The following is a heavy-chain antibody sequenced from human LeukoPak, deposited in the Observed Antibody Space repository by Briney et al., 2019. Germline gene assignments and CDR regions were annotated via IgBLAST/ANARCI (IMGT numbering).Heavy chain of an antibody. V-gene: IGHV4-59*08. CDR1: GVSISSYY. CDR2: IYYSGST. CDR3: ARHDGSSWYYAFDV. D-gene: IGHD6-13*01. Sequence: SETLSLTCTVSGVSISSYYWSWIRQPPGKGLEWIGYIYYSGSTNYSPSFKSRVTISLDTSKNQFSLKLSSVTAADTAVYYCARHDGSSWYYAFDVWGQGTMVTVSS. J-gene: IGHJ3*01.